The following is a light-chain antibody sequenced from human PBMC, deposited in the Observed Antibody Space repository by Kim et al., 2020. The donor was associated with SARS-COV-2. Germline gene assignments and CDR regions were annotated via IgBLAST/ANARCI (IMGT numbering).Light chain of an antibody. CDR3: AAWDDSLNGWV. J-gene: IGLJ3*02. Sequence: GQSVTISCSGSSSNSGSNTVNWYQQHPGTAPKLLIYSNNQRPSGVPDRFSSSKSGTSASLAISGLQSEDEADYYCAAWDDSLNGWVFGGGTKLTVL. V-gene: IGLV1-44*01. CDR2: SNN. CDR1: SSNSGSNT.